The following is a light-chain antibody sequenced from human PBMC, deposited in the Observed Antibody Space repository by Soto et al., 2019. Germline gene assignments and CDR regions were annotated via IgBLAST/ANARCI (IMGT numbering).Light chain of an antibody. CDR2: GAS. J-gene: IGKJ5*01. V-gene: IGKV3-15*01. CDR3: QQYNSWPPIT. CDR1: QSVRTK. Sequence: EIVMTQSPGTLSASPGEGATLFCRASQSVRTKLAWYQQRAGQAPRLLMYGASTRATGIPDRFSGSGSGTEFTLTISSLQSEDFAVCYCQQYNSWPPITFGQGTRLEIK.